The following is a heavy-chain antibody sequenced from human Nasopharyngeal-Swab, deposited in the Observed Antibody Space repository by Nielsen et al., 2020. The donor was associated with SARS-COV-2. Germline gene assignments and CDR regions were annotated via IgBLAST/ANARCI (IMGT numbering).Heavy chain of an antibody. J-gene: IGHJ5*02. Sequence: KVSCKGSGYSFTSYWIGWVRQMPGKGLEWMGIIYPGDSDTRYSPSFQGQVTISADKSISTAYLQWSSLKASDTAMYYCAIHDGRLHLRGYSSFFDPWGQGTLVTVSS. CDR1: GYSFTSYW. V-gene: IGHV5-51*01. D-gene: IGHD5-18*01. CDR3: AIHDGRLHLRGYSSFFDP. CDR2: IYPGDSDT.